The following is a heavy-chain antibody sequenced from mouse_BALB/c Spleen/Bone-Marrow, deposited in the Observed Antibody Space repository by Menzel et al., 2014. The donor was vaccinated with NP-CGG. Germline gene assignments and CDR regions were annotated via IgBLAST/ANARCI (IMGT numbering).Heavy chain of an antibody. V-gene: IGHV1-63*02. D-gene: IGHD2-14*01. CDR2: IYPGGGYT. CDR3: SRPPSRYHQGLYAMDY. Sequence: QVQLQQSGAELVRPGTSVKISCKASGYTFTNYWLVWVKQRPGHGLEWIGDIYPGGGYTNYNEKFKGKATLTADTSSSPAHIQLSCLTSEDSSVYFCSRPPSRYHQGLYAMDYRGQGTSVTGSS. J-gene: IGHJ4*01. CDR1: GYTFTNYW.